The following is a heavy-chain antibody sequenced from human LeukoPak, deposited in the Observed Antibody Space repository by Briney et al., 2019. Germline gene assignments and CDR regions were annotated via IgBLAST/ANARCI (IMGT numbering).Heavy chain of an antibody. J-gene: IGHJ4*01. D-gene: IGHD4-17*01. Sequence: GGSLRLSCVASGFTFSSYSMNWVRQAPGKGLEWVSSISSSSSYIYYADSVKGRFTISRDNAKNSLYLQMNSLRAEDTALYYCAKDFYNGDYVFSSSDYRGQGTLVTVSS. V-gene: IGHV3-21*04. CDR1: GFTFSSYS. CDR2: ISSSSSYI. CDR3: AKDFYNGDYVFSSSDY.